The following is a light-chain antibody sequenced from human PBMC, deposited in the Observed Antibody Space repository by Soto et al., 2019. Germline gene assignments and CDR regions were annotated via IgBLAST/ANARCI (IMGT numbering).Light chain of an antibody. Sequence: DIQMTQFPSSLSASVGDRVTITCRASQGIRNDLAWYQQKPGKAPKRLIYAASSLQSGVTSRFSGSGSGTEFTLAISSLQPEDFATFYCLQLSTYPLTFGQGTKVEIK. J-gene: IGKJ1*01. CDR3: LQLSTYPLT. CDR1: QGIRND. V-gene: IGKV1-17*01. CDR2: AAS.